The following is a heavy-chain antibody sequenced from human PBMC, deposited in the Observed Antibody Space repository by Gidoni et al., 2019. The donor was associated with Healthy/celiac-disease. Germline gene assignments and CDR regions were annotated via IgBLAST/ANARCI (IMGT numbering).Heavy chain of an antibody. CDR2: IYHSGST. CDR3: ARDRGDCTGGVCYMRGRWFDP. CDR1: GYSISSGYY. V-gene: IGHV4-38-2*02. Sequence: QVQLQESGPGLVKPSETLSLTCAVSGYSISSGYYWGWIRQPPGKGLEWIGSIYHSGSTYYNPSLKSRVTIAVDTSKNQFSLKLSSVTAADTAVYYCARDRGDCTGGVCYMRGRWFDPWGQGTLVTVSS. D-gene: IGHD2-8*02. J-gene: IGHJ5*02.